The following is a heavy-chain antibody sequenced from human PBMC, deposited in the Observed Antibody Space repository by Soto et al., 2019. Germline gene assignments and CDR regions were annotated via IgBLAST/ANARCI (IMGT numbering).Heavy chain of an antibody. V-gene: IGHV3-23*01. CDR2: IGSGGTT. D-gene: IGHD2-15*01. J-gene: IGHJ6*02. CDR1: GFSFSSNA. Sequence: EVQPLESGGGVVQPGGSLRLSCAASGFSFSSNAMTWVRQAPGQGLEWFSTIGSGGTTYYADSVKGRFTISRDNSKNTQSLQMNSLRVEDTGVYYCAKLGFCSGGTCHLDYYNGVDVWGQGTTVTVSS. CDR3: AKLGFCSGGTCHLDYYNGVDV.